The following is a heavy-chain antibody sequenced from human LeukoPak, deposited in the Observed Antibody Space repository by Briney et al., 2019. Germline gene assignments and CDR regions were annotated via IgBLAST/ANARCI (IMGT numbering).Heavy chain of an antibody. J-gene: IGHJ4*02. CDR2: INHSGST. CDR3: AILGEDYDILTGYYTWFDY. V-gene: IGHV4-34*01. D-gene: IGHD3-9*01. CDR1: GGSFSGYY. Sequence: SETLSLTCAVYGGSFSGYYWSWIRQPPGKGLEWIGEINHSGSTNYNPSLESRVTISVDTSKNQFSLKLSSVTAADTAVYYCAILGEDYDILTGYYTWFDYWGQGTLVTVSS.